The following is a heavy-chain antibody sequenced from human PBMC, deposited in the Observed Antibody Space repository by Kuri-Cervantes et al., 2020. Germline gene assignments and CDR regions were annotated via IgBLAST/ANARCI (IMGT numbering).Heavy chain of an antibody. V-gene: IGHV1-3*02. Sequence: ASVKVSCKASGYTFTSYAMHWVRQAPGQRLEWMGWSNAGNGNTKYSQEFQGRVTITRDTSTSTAYMELRSLRSDDTAVYYCARDRRSIAARVFWNWGQGTLVTVSS. CDR2: SNAGNGNT. CDR3: ARDRRSIAARVFWN. CDR1: GYTFTSYA. J-gene: IGHJ4*02. D-gene: IGHD6-6*01.